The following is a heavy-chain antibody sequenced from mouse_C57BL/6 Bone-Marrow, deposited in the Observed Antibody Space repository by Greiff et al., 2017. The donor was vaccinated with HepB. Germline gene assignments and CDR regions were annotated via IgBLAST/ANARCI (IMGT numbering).Heavy chain of an antibody. Sequence: EVKLEESGAELVRPGASVKLSCTASGFNIKDDYMHWVKQRPEQGLEWIGWIDPENGDTEYASKFLGKATITADTSSNTAYLQLSSLTSEDTAVYYCTTSDYLDYWGQGTTLTVSS. CDR2: IDPENGDT. CDR3: TTSDYLDY. J-gene: IGHJ2*01. CDR1: GFNIKDDY. V-gene: IGHV14-4*01.